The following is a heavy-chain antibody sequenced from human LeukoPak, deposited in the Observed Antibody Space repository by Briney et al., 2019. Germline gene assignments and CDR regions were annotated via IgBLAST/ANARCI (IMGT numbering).Heavy chain of an antibody. D-gene: IGHD3-16*02. V-gene: IGHV3-53*01. CDR2: IYSGGST. J-gene: IGHJ3*02. Sequence: GGSLRLSCAASGFTVSSNYMSWVRQAPGKGPEWVSVIYSGGSTYYADSVKGRFTISRDNSKNTLYLQMNSLRAEDTAVYYCARDTPTELRLGELSLYLGAFDIWGQGTMVTVSS. CDR1: GFTVSSNY. CDR3: ARDTPTELRLGELSLYLGAFDI.